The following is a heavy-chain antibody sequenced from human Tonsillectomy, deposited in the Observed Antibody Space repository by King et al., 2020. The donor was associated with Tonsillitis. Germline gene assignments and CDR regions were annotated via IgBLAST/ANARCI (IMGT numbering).Heavy chain of an antibody. CDR2: VKSKTDGETT. CDR3: TINIWHWFDP. V-gene: IGHV3-15*01. D-gene: IGHD1-14*01. CDR1: GFTFSNAW. Sequence: VQLVESGGGLVKPGGSLRLSCAASGFTFSNAWMSWVRRAPGKGLEWVGRVKSKTDGETTDYASPVEGRFTISRDDSKNTLYLQMNSLKTVDTAVYYCTINIWHWFDPWGQGTLVTVSS. J-gene: IGHJ5*02.